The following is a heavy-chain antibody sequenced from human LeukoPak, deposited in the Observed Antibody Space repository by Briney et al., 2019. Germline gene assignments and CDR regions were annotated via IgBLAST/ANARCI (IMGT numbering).Heavy chain of an antibody. D-gene: IGHD3-16*01. CDR3: ARWGGGLDY. CDR1: GFTFSRYW. Sequence: GGSLRLSCAASGFTFSRYWMSWVRQAPGKGLEWVANIKQDGSAKYYGDSVEGRFTISRDNAKNSLYLQMNSLRAEDTAVYYCARWGGGLDYWGQGTLVTVSS. CDR2: IKQDGSAK. J-gene: IGHJ4*02. V-gene: IGHV3-7*04.